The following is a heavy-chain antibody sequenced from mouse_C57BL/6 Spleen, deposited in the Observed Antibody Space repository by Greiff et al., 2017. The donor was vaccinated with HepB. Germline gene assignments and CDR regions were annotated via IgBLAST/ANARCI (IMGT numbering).Heavy chain of an antibody. D-gene: IGHD1-1*01. J-gene: IGHJ1*03. V-gene: IGHV1-39*01. CDR3: ARANTTVVARYFDV. Sequence: EVQLQQSGPELVKPGASVKISCKASGYSFTDYNMNWVKQSNGKSLEWIGVINPNYGTTSYNQKFKGKATLTVDQSSSTAYMQLNSLTSADSAVYYCARANTTVVARYFDVWGTGTTVTVSS. CDR1: GYSFTDYN. CDR2: INPNYGTT.